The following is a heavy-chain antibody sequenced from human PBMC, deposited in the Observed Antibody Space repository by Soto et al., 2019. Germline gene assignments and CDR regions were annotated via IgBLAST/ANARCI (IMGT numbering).Heavy chain of an antibody. CDR1: GFTFSSYA. CDR3: AKREIVFYYYYYGMDV. CDR2: ISGSGGST. Sequence: EVQLLESGGGSVQPGGSLRLSCAASGFTFSSYAMSWVRQAPGKGLEWVSAISGSGGSTYYADSVKGRFTISRDNSKNTLYLQMNSLRAEDTAVYYCAKREIVFYYYYYGMDVWGQGTTVTVSS. J-gene: IGHJ6*02. V-gene: IGHV3-23*01. D-gene: IGHD3-22*01.